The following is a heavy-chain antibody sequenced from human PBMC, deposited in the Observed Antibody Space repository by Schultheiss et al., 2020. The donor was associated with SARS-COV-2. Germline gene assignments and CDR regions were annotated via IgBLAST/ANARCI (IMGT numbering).Heavy chain of an antibody. Sequence: GGSLRLSCAASGFTFSSYDMNWVRQAPGKGLEWVSYISSSSSTIYYADSVKGRFTISRDNAKNSLYLQMNSLRAEDTAVYYCARDRVVRGVKTYYYYGMDVWGQGTTVTVSS. CDR3: ARDRVVRGVKTYYYYGMDV. D-gene: IGHD3-10*01. J-gene: IGHJ6*02. CDR1: GFTFSSYD. CDR2: ISSSSSTI. V-gene: IGHV3-48*01.